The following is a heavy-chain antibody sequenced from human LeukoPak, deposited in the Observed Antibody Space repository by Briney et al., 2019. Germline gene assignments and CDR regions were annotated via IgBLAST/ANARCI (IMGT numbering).Heavy chain of an antibody. CDR3: ARGILPDFWSGYSLFDP. Sequence: VASVKVSCKASGYTFISYDINWVRQATGQGLEWMGWMNPNSGNTGYAQKFQGRVTMTRNTSVSTAYMELSSLRSEDTAVYYCARGILPDFWSGYSLFDPWGQGTLVTASS. V-gene: IGHV1-8*01. CDR1: GYTFISYD. J-gene: IGHJ5*02. CDR2: MNPNSGNT. D-gene: IGHD3-3*01.